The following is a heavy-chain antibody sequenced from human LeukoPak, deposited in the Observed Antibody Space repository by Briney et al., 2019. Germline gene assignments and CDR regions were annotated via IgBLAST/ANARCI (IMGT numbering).Heavy chain of an antibody. CDR2: IIPIFGTA. J-gene: IGHJ4*02. D-gene: IGHD5-24*01. V-gene: IGHV1-69*01. Sequence: GASVKVSCKASGDTFRSYAISWVRQAPGQGLEWMGGIIPIFGTANYAQKFQGRVTITADESTSTAYMELSSLRSEDTAVYYCAKRWLQGGRYFDYWGQGTLVTVSS. CDR1: GDTFRSYA. CDR3: AKRWLQGGRYFDY.